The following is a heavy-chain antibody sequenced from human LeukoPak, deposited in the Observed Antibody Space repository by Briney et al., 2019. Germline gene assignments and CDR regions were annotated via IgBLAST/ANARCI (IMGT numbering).Heavy chain of an antibody. V-gene: IGHV1-69*05. D-gene: IGHD6-19*01. CDR1: GGTFRSYA. Sequence: ASVKVSCKASGGTFRSYAISWVRQAPGQGLEWMGRIIPIFGTAKYAQKFQGRVTITTDESTSTAYVALSSLTSEDTAVYYCARAPSYSSNWYDYWGRGTLVTVSS. CDR3: ARAPSYSSNWYDY. CDR2: IIPIFGTA. J-gene: IGHJ5*01.